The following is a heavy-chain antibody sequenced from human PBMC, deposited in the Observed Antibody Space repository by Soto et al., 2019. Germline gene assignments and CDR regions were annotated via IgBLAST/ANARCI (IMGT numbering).Heavy chain of an antibody. CDR1: GGSISSYY. CDR2: IYHSGST. D-gene: IGHD3-22*01. CDR3: AGSGYYPNYFDY. Sequence: TLSLTGTVSGGSISSYYGSWIRQPPVKGLEWIGYIYHSGSTYYNPSLKSRVTISVDRSKNQFSLKLSSVTAADTAVYYCAGSGYYPNYFDYWGQGTLVTVSS. J-gene: IGHJ4*02. V-gene: IGHV4-30-2*01.